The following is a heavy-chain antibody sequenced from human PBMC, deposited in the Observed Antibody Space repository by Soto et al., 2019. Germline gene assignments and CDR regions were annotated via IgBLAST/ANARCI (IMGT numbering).Heavy chain of an antibody. Sequence: SETLSLTCTVSGVSISSYYWSWIRQPPGKGLEWIGYIYYSGSTNYNPSLKSRATISLDTSKNQFSLKLSSVTAADTAVYYCARQGPASILNTWFDPWGQGTLVTVA. CDR2: IYYSGST. V-gene: IGHV4-59*01. CDR3: ARQGPASILNTWFDP. D-gene: IGHD2-2*01. J-gene: IGHJ5*02. CDR1: GVSISSYY.